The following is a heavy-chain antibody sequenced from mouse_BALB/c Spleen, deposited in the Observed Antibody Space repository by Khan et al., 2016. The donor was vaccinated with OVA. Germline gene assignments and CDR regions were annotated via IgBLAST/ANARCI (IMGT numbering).Heavy chain of an antibody. J-gene: IGHJ3*01. V-gene: IGHV1-4*01. CDR3: VRDGAYHRSDGWFAY. CDR1: GYTFTSYT. Sequence: VQLQESGAELARPGASVKMSCKASGYTFTSYTIHWIKLRPGQGLEWIGYINPSNGYTNYNQKFKDKATLTADKSSTTAYMELSSLTSDDSALYNCVRDGAYHRSDGWFAYWGQGTLVTVS. CDR2: INPSNGYT.